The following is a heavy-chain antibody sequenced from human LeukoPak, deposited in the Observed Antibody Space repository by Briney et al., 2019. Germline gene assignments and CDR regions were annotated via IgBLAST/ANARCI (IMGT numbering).Heavy chain of an antibody. J-gene: IGHJ5*02. CDR3: ARFYFWSGLGSPNWFDP. CDR2: INTDGSST. Sequence: AGGSLRLSCAASGFTFSSYWMHWVRQAPGKGLVWVSRINTDGSSTSYADSVKGRFTISRDNAKNTLYLQMNSLRAEDTAVYYCARFYFWSGLGSPNWFDPWGQGTLVTVSS. D-gene: IGHD3-3*01. CDR1: GFTFSSYW. V-gene: IGHV3-74*01.